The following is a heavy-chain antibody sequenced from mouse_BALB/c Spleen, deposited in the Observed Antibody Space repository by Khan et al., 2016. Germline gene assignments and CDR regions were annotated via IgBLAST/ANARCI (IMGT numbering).Heavy chain of an antibody. D-gene: IGHD2-10*02. V-gene: IGHV10-1*02. CDR2: IRRKSNTYAT. Sequence: EVQLVESGGGLVQPKGSLKLSCAASGFTFNTYAMNWVRQAPGKGLEWVARIRRKSNTYATYYAEPVKDSLTISRDDSQSMLYMQLNTLKTEDTAMYYCVRQYGNDYFDYWGQGTTLTVSS. CDR3: VRQYGNDYFDY. CDR1: GFTFNTYA. J-gene: IGHJ2*01.